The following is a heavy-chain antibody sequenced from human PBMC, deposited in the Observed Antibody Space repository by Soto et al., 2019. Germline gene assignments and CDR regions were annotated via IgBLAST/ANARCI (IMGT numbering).Heavy chain of an antibody. V-gene: IGHV3-23*01. CDR3: AKAGITIFGVPIDGV. J-gene: IGHJ6*01. CDR1: GFTFSSYA. Sequence: PGWSLRLSCAASGFTFSSYAMSWVRQAPWKGLEWVSAISGSGGSTYYADSVKGRFTISRDNSKNTLYLQMNSLRAEDTAVYYCAKAGITIFGVPIDGVWGQGTTVTVSS. D-gene: IGHD3-3*01. CDR2: ISGSGGST.